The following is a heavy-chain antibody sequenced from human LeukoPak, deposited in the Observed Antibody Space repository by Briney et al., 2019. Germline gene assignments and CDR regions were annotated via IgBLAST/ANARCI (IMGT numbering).Heavy chain of an antibody. Sequence: GGALRLSCAAPGLTFSTYTMYWVRQAPGKGLEWVASITRSSKYIYYAATVKGRFPISRHNAKTSLFRQVSSLRDEDTAVYYCARGPPDSNSHWGQGTLVTVSS. CDR1: GLTFSTYT. CDR3: ARGPPDSNSH. J-gene: IGHJ4*02. CDR2: ITRSSKYI. V-gene: IGHV3-21*01. D-gene: IGHD1-14*01.